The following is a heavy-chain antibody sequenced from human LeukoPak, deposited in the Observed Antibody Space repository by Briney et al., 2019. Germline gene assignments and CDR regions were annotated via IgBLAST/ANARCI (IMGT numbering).Heavy chain of an antibody. CDR3: AREPHLGYCSSTSCPSGSWFDP. D-gene: IGHD2-2*01. CDR2: IIPIFGTA. CDR1: GGTFSSYA. V-gene: IGHV1-69*13. J-gene: IGHJ5*02. Sequence: ASVKVSCKASGGTFSSYAISWVRQAPGQGLEWMGGIIPIFGTANYAQKFQGRVTITADESTSTAYMELSSLRSEDTAVYYCAREPHLGYCSSTSCPSGSWFDPWGQGTLVTVPS.